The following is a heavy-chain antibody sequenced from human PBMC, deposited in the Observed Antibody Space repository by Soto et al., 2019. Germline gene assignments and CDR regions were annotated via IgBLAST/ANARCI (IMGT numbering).Heavy chain of an antibody. CDR1: GDSIGTTHSY. CDR2: IHYSGST. J-gene: IGHJ4*02. D-gene: IGHD2-8*01. V-gene: IGHV4-39*01. Sequence: QVQLLESGPGLVKPSETLSLTCTVSGDSIGTTHSYWAWIRQSPGKGLEWIGNIHYSGSTYYLPSLRSRVTLSVDTSKNQFSLRLTSVTAEDTAVYYWARHEGNGTVCPLDYWGQGILVTVSS. CDR3: ARHEGNGTVCPLDY.